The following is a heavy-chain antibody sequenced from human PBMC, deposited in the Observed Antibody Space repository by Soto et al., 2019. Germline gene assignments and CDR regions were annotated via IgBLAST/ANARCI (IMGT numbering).Heavy chain of an antibody. CDR2: IIPIFGTA. CDR1: GGTFSSYA. V-gene: IGHV1-69*13. J-gene: IGHJ4*02. Sequence: SVKVSCKASGGTFSSYAISWVRQAPGQGLEWMGGIIPIFGTANYAQKFQGRVTITADESTSTAYMELSSLRSEDTAVYYCAREFDYGDYQYYFDYWGQGTLVTVSS. CDR3: AREFDYGDYQYYFDY. D-gene: IGHD4-17*01.